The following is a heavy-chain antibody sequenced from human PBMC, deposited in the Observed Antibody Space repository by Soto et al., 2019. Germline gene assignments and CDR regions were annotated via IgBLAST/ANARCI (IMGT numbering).Heavy chain of an antibody. CDR2: IYYSGST. CDR1: GGSISSYY. Sequence: SETLSLTCTVSGGSISSYYWSWIRQPPGKGLEWIGYIYYSGSTNYNPSLKSRVTISVDTSKNQFSLKLSSVTAADTAVYYCARSHCRYWGQGTLVIVSS. J-gene: IGHJ4*02. D-gene: IGHD2-21*01. CDR3: ARSHCRY. V-gene: IGHV4-59*01.